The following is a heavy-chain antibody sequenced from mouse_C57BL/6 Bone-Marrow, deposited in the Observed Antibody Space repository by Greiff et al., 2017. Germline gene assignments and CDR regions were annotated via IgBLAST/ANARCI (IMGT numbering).Heavy chain of an antibody. CDR2: IDPSDSYT. CDR3: ASITTVVATGYYAMDY. Sequence: QVQLQQPGAELVKPGASVKLSCKASGYTFTSYWMQWVKQRPGQGLEWIGEIDPSDSYTNYNQKFKGKATLTVDTSSSTAYMQLSSLTSEDSAVYYCASITTVVATGYYAMDYWGQGTSVTVSS. J-gene: IGHJ4*01. D-gene: IGHD1-1*01. V-gene: IGHV1-50*01. CDR1: GYTFTSYW.